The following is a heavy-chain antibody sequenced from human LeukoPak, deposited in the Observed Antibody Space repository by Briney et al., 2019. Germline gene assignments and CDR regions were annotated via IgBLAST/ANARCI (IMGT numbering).Heavy chain of an antibody. D-gene: IGHD4-17*01. V-gene: IGHV4-39*07. CDR3: ARDLDKEDDYGDYGSFDY. Sequence: SETLSLTCSASGASISSNTYYWGWVRQPPGKGLEWIGYISNSGSTYYNPSLKSRVTISIDTSKTQFSLRLSSVTAADTAVYYCARDLDKEDDYGDYGSFDYWGQGTLVTVSS. CDR2: ISNSGST. J-gene: IGHJ4*02. CDR1: GASISSNTYY.